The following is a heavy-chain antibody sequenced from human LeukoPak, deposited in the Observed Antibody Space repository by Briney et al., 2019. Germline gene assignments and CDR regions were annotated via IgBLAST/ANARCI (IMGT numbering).Heavy chain of an antibody. CDR2: ITGSGGST. J-gene: IGHJ3*02. CDR3: AKGYSSGWYDAFDI. V-gene: IGHV3-23*01. D-gene: IGHD6-19*01. CDR1: GLTFSTYA. Sequence: QPGGSLRLSCAASGLTFSTYAMSWVRQAPGKGLEWVSTITGSGGSTYDADSVKGRFTISRDNSKNTLYLQMSSLRAEDTAVYYCAKGYSSGWYDAFDIWGQGTMVTVPS.